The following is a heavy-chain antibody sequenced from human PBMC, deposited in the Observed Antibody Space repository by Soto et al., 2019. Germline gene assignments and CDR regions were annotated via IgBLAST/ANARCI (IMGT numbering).Heavy chain of an antibody. D-gene: IGHD6-13*01. CDR1: GGSIISGGYY. CDR2: IYHSGPT. V-gene: IGHV4-31*03. CDR3: ARDHSSSQYYYYYGMDV. Sequence: SETLSLTCTVSGGSIISGGYYWSWIRQHPERGLEWMGYIYHSGPTTYNPSLKSRITMSVDTSKYQFSLNLTSVTAADTAVYYCARDHSSSQYYYYYGMDVWGQGTTVTVSS. J-gene: IGHJ6*02.